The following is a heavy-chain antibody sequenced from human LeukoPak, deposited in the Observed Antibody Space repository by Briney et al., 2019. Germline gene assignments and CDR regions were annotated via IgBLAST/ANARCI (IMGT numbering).Heavy chain of an antibody. Sequence: ESGPTLVNPTQTLTLTCTFSGFSVSTSGMRANWIRQPPGKALEWLARIDWDDDQFYSTSLKTRLTTSKDTSKNQVVLTMTNMDPVDTATYYCAAATGSWYDYWGQGTLVTVSS. CDR2: IDWDDDQ. V-gene: IGHV2-70*04. J-gene: IGHJ4*02. CDR1: GFSVSTSGMR. CDR3: AAATGSWYDY. D-gene: IGHD6-13*01.